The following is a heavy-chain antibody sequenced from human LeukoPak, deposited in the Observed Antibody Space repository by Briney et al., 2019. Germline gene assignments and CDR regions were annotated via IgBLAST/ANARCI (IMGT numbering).Heavy chain of an antibody. Sequence: GGSLRLSCAASGFTFSSYEMNWVRQAPGKGLEWVSYISSSGSTIYYADSVKGRFTISRDNARNSLYLQMNSLRAEDTAVYYCAREYRDYYGSGGKFDYWGQGTLVTVSS. J-gene: IGHJ4*02. D-gene: IGHD3-10*01. CDR1: GFTFSSYE. CDR2: ISSSGSTI. V-gene: IGHV3-48*03. CDR3: AREYRDYYGSGGKFDY.